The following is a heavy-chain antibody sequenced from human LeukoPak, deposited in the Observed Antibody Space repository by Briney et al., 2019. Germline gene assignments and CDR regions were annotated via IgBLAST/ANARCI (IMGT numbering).Heavy chain of an antibody. D-gene: IGHD2-2*01. V-gene: IGHV1-69*13. CDR2: IIPIFGTA. CDR3: ASGQLLSPLGEYYYYGMDV. CDR1: GGTFSSYA. J-gene: IGHJ6*02. Sequence: ASVKVSCKASGGTFSSYAISWVRQAPGQGLEWMGGIIPIFGTANYAQKFQGRVTITADESTSTAYMELSSLRSEDTAVYYCASGQLLSPLGEYYYYGMDVWGQGTTVTVSS.